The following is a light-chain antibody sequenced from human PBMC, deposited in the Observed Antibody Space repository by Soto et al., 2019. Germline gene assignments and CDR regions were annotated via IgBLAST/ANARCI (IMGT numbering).Light chain of an antibody. CDR2: RNN. V-gene: IGLV1-47*01. CDR3: AACDDSLSVGV. Sequence: QSVLTQPPSASGTPGQRVTISCSGSSSNIGSNYVYWYQQLPGTAPKLLIYRNNQRPSGVADRFSGYKSGTSASLAISGLRSEDEADYYCAACDDSLSVGVFGGGTKLTVL. J-gene: IGLJ2*01. CDR1: SSNIGSNY.